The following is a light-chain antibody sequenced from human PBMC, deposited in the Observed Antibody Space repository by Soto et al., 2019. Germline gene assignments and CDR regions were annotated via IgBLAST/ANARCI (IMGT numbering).Light chain of an antibody. CDR3: HHYGGSPIT. CDR1: QSVSSN. Sequence: EIVMTQSPVTLSVSPGERATLSCRASQSVSSNLAWYQQKPGQAPRLLIYGASTRATGIPARFGGSGSGTEFTLTISSVQSEDFAVYYCHHYGGSPITFGQGTRLDIK. V-gene: IGKV3-15*01. J-gene: IGKJ5*01. CDR2: GAS.